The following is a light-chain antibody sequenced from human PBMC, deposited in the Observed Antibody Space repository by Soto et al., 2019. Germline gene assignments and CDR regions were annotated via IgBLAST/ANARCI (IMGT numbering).Light chain of an antibody. Sequence: EIVMTQSPATLSVSPGERVTLSCRASQSVSRSLAWYQQKPGQAPRLLIYGASTRATGIPARFSGSGSGTEFPITISSLQSEDFAVYYCQQYNNWPPFTFGPGTKVDIK. CDR3: QQYNNWPPFT. J-gene: IGKJ3*01. CDR2: GAS. V-gene: IGKV3-15*01. CDR1: QSVSRS.